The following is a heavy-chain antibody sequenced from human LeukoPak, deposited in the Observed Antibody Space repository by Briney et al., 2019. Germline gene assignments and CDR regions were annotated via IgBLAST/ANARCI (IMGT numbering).Heavy chain of an antibody. Sequence: ASVKVSCKASGYTSTSYDINWVRQATGQGLEWMGWMNPNSGNTGYAQKFQGRVTITRNTSISTAYMELSSLRSEDTAVYYCARMGLTVNYYYYYYMDVWGKGTTVTVSS. J-gene: IGHJ6*03. V-gene: IGHV1-8*03. CDR3: ARMGLTVNYYYYYYMDV. D-gene: IGHD4-11*01. CDR1: GYTSTSYD. CDR2: MNPNSGNT.